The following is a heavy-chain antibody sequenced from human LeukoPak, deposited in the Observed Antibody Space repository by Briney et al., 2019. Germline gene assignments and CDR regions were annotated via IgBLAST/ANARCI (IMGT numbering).Heavy chain of an antibody. CDR3: AGDVMSTALDAFDV. CDR1: GGSISSYY. D-gene: IGHD1-1*01. CDR2: IYYSGST. V-gene: IGHV4-59*01. Sequence: SETLSLTCTVSGGSISSYYWSWIRHPPGKGLEWIGYIYYSGSTNYNPSLKSRVTISVDTSKNQFSLQLSSVTAADTAVYYCAGDVMSTALDAFDVWGQGTMVTVSS. J-gene: IGHJ3*01.